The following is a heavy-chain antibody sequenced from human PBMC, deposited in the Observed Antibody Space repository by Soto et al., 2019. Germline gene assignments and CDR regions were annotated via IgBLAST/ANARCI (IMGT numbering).Heavy chain of an antibody. J-gene: IGHJ4*02. CDR2: ISGEGTVT. D-gene: IGHD3-16*01. CDR3: ARLGCLGDGEL. Sequence: EVQLVESGGGLVQPGGSLRLSCATSGFTLSTWIHWVRQAPGGWLVWVSRISGEGTVTDYAESVKVRFTVPRDIDECTVFWQMVRLRVKDTAVYYCARLGCLGDGELWGQGNMVTVAA. V-gene: IGHV3-74*01. CDR1: GFTLSTW.